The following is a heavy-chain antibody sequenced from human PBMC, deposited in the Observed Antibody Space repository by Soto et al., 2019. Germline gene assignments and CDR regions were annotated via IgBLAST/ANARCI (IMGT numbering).Heavy chain of an antibody. CDR2: IGGRGDRT. CDR1: GFTFSTYA. CDR3: AKGASTDSGGWAYFDS. Sequence: GGSLRLSCVASGFTFSTYAINWVRQAPGKGLEWVSAIGGRGDRTYYTDPVKGRFTNSRDNSRNTVYLQMNSLRVEDTAVYYCAKGASTDSGGWAYFDSWGQGTLVTV. V-gene: IGHV3-23*01. D-gene: IGHD6-19*01. J-gene: IGHJ4*02.